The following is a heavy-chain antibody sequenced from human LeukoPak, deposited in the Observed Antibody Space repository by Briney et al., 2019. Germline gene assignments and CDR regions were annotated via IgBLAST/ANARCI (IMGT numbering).Heavy chain of an antibody. Sequence: GGSLRLSCAASGFTVSSNYMSWVRQAPGKGLEWVSVIYSGGSTYYADSVKGRFTISRDNSKNTLYLQMNSLRAEDTAVYYCALQREEDSSGYSPYWYFDLWGRGTLVTVSS. D-gene: IGHD3-22*01. V-gene: IGHV3-66*01. CDR2: IYSGGST. CDR3: ALQREEDSSGYSPYWYFDL. J-gene: IGHJ2*01. CDR1: GFTVSSNY.